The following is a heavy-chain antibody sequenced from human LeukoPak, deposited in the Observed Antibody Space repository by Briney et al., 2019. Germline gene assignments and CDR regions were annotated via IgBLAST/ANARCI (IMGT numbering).Heavy chain of an antibody. V-gene: IGHV3-53*05. D-gene: IGHD6-13*01. J-gene: IGHJ3*02. CDR1: GFAVSAHY. Sequence: PGGSLRLSCAVSGFAVSAHYMSWVRQAPGKGLECVSFLYTGGDTYYADSVKGRFTISRDNSKNTLYLQMNSLRAEDTAVYYCAKDWRYSSSWYHGLDAFDIWGQGTMVTVSS. CDR2: LYTGGDT. CDR3: AKDWRYSSSWYHGLDAFDI.